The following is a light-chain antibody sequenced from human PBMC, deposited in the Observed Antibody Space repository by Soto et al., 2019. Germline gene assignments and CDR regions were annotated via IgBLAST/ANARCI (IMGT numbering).Light chain of an antibody. CDR2: GAS. V-gene: IGKV3-20*01. Sequence: EIVLTQSPGTLSLSPGERATLSCRASQSVSTSYLAWYQQKPGQAPRLLIYGASSRATGIPDRFSGSGSGTDFTLTISRLEREDFAVYYCQQYGSSPWTFGLGTKVDIK. J-gene: IGKJ1*01. CDR1: QSVSTSY. CDR3: QQYGSSPWT.